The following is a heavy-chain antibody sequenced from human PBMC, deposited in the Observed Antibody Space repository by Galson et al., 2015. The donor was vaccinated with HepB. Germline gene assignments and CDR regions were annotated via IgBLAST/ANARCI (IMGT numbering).Heavy chain of an antibody. CDR2: IYHSGST. D-gene: IGHD3-22*01. Sequence: ETLSLTCTVSGYSISSGYYWGWIRQPPGKGLEWIGSIYHSGSTYYNPSLKSRVTISVDTSKNQFSLKLSSVTAADTAVYYCARISYDSSGHDAFDIWGQGTMVTVSS. CDR1: GYSISSGYY. V-gene: IGHV4-38-2*02. CDR3: ARISYDSSGHDAFDI. J-gene: IGHJ3*02.